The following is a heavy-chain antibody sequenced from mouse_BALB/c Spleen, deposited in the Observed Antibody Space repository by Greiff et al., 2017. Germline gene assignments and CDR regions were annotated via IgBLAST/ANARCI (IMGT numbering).Heavy chain of an antibody. J-gene: IGHJ2*01. CDR3: ARDDPDYFDY. V-gene: IGHV1-54*01. CDR2: INPGSGGT. Sequence: QVQLQQSGAELVRPGTSVKVSCKASGYAFTNYLIEWVKQRPGQGLEWIGVINPGSGGTNYNEKFKGKATLTADKSSSTAYMQLSSLTSDDSAVYFCARDDPDYFDYWGQGTTRTVSS. CDR1: GYAFTNYL. D-gene: IGHD2-3*01.